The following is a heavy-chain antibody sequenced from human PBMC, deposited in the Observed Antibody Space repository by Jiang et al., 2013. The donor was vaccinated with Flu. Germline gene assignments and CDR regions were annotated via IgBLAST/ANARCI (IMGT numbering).Heavy chain of an antibody. D-gene: IGHD2-8*02. V-gene: IGHV1-18*01. J-gene: IGHJ4*02. CDR2: ISPYNGYT. CDR3: TRVSGGAPVYYFDY. CDR1: VTPLPPMV. Sequence: VRVVLQGVLVTPLPPMVSTRVRQAPGQGLEWMGWISPYNGYTNYAQNLQGRVTLTIDTSTSVAYMELRSLRSDDTAVYYCTRVSGGAPVYYFDYWGQGALVTVSS.